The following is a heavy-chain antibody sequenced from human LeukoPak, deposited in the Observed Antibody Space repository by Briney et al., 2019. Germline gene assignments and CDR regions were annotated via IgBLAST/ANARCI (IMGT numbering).Heavy chain of an antibody. J-gene: IGHJ4*02. Sequence: PSETLSLTCAISGGSITGSNWWTWVRQPPGKGLEWVGRIKSKTDGGTTDYAAPVKGRFTISRDDSKNTLYLQMNSLKTEDTAVYYCTTRGGSFSIFDYWGQGTLVTVSS. CDR2: IKSKTDGGTT. V-gene: IGHV3-15*01. D-gene: IGHD1-26*01. CDR3: TTRGGSFSIFDY. CDR1: GGSITGSNW.